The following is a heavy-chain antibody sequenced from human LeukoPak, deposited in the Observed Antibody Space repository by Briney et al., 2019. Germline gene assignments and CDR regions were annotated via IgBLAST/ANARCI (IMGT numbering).Heavy chain of an antibody. CDR1: GFIFSDYN. J-gene: IGHJ4*02. CDR3: AKDVSGSIDS. CDR2: ISGDGGRT. D-gene: IGHD5/OR15-5a*01. Sequence: GGSLRLSCAASGFIFSDYNMHWVRQVPGKGLEWVSIISGDGGRTSYADSVKGRVTISRDNSKNSLYLQMNSLRTEDTAFYYCAKDVSGSIDSWGQGTLVTISS. V-gene: IGHV3-43*02.